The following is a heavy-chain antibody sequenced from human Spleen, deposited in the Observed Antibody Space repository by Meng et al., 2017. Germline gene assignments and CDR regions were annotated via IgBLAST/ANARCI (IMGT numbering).Heavy chain of an antibody. Sequence: GQLQESGPVLVKPSQTLSLTCTVSGGSISSGGYYWNWIRHHPGKGLEWIGYIYYSGTTYYNPSLKSRVTMSVETSKNQFSLKLSSVTAADTAVYFCARDGVGYGSGTNKWFDPWGQGTLVTVSS. CDR3: ARDGVGYGSGTNKWFDP. CDR1: GGSISSGGYY. J-gene: IGHJ5*02. D-gene: IGHD3-10*01. V-gene: IGHV4-31*03. CDR2: IYYSGTT.